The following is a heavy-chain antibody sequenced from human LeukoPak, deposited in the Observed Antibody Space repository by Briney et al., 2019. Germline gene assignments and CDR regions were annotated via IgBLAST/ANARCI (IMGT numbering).Heavy chain of an antibody. CDR3: ARGGVGAALIFDY. V-gene: IGHV1-69*05. D-gene: IGHD1-26*01. J-gene: IGHJ4*02. Sequence: SVKVSCTASGGTFSSYAISWVRQAPGQGLEWMGGIIPIFGTANYAQKFQGKVTITTDESTSTAYMELSSLRSEDTAVYYCARGGVGAALIFDYWGQGTLVTVSS. CDR1: GGTFSSYA. CDR2: IIPIFGTA.